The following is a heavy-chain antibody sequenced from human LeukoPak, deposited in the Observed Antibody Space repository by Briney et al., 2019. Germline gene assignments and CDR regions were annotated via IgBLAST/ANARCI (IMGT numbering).Heavy chain of an antibody. J-gene: IGHJ4*02. D-gene: IGHD3-3*01. CDR3: ARERRPTYYDFWSGYYI. V-gene: IGHV4-34*01. CDR2: INHSGST. Sequence: SETLSLTCAVYGGSFSGYYWSWIRQPPGKGLEWIGEINHSGSTNYNPSLKSRVTISVDTSKNQFSLKLSSVTAADTAVYYCARERRPTYYDFWSGYYIWGQGTLVTVSS. CDR1: GGSFSGYY.